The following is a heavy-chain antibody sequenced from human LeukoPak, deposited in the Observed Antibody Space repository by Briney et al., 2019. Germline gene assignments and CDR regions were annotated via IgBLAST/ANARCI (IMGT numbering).Heavy chain of an antibody. Sequence: PAASVKVSCKTSGYTFTGYFLHWVRQAPGQGLEWMGWINPKSDGTNYAQKFQGRVLMTTDTSISTAYMELSSLRFDDTAVYYCARPYYDFRNGYPDAFDFWAKGQWSPSLQ. D-gene: IGHD3-3*01. CDR3: ARPYYDFRNGYPDAFDF. V-gene: IGHV1-2*02. J-gene: IGHJ3*01. CDR1: GYTFTGYF. CDR2: INPKSDGT.